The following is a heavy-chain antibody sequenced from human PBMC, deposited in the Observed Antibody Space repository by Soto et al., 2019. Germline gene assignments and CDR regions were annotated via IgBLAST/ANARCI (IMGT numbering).Heavy chain of an antibody. Sequence: QVQLVQSGAEEKKPGASVKASCKASGYTFTGYAMHWVRQAPGQRLEWMGWINAGNGNTKYSQKFQGRVTITRDTSASTACMELSSLRSEDTAVYYCARAVAVPADFDYWGQGTLVTVSS. CDR1: GYTFTGYA. J-gene: IGHJ4*02. V-gene: IGHV1-3*05. CDR2: INAGNGNT. CDR3: ARAVAVPADFDY. D-gene: IGHD6-19*01.